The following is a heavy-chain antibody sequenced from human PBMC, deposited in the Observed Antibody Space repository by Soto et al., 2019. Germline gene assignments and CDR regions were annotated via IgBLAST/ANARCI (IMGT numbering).Heavy chain of an antibody. J-gene: IGHJ4*02. V-gene: IGHV1-69*06. CDR2: IIPIFGTA. Sequence: QVQLVQSGAKVKKPGSSEKVSCKTSGGTFSTYSIVWVRQAPGEGLEWMGGIIPIFGTANYAQKFQDRVTITADKSTNTAFMELSSLKSEDTAMYYCASSSGNNYGVGTNYYFDYWGQGTLVTVSS. CDR1: GGTFSTYS. CDR3: ASSSGNNYGVGTNYYFDY. D-gene: IGHD1-26*01.